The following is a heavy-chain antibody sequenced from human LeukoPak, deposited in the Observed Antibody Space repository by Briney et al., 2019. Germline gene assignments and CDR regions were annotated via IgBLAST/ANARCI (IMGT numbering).Heavy chain of an antibody. V-gene: IGHV4-61*02. D-gene: IGHD1-26*01. J-gene: IGHJ4*02. Sequence: SSETLSLTCTVSGGSISSGSYYWSWIRQPAGKGLEWIGRIYTSGSTNYNPSLKSRVTISVDTSKNQFSLKLSSVTAADTAVYYCARGVRGYFDYWGQGTLVAVSS. CDR3: ARGVRGYFDY. CDR2: IYTSGST. CDR1: GGSISSGSYY.